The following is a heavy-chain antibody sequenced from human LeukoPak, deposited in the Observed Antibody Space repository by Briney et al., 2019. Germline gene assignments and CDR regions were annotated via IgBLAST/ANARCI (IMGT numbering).Heavy chain of an antibody. Sequence: ASVKVSCKASGYTFTGYHMHWVRQAPGQGLEWMGWINPNSGGTNYAQKFQGRVTMTRDTSISTAYMELSRLRSDDTAVYYCARDLADIVVVPAAIYRVDYYYGMDVWGQGTTVTVSS. CDR1: GYTFTGYH. CDR3: ARDLADIVVVPAAIYRVDYYYGMDV. V-gene: IGHV1-2*02. J-gene: IGHJ6*02. CDR2: INPNSGGT. D-gene: IGHD2-2*02.